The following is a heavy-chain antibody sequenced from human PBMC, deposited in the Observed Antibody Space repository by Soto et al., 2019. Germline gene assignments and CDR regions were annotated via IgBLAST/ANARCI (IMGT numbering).Heavy chain of an antibody. D-gene: IGHD3-10*01. Sequence: QVQLVQSGAEVKKPGASVKVSCKASGYTFTGYYMHWVRQAPGQGLEWMGWINPNSGGTNYAQKFQGRVTMTRDTSISTAYMELSRLRSDDTAVYYCARSYYYGSGSSGEGDYWGQGTLVTVSS. J-gene: IGHJ4*02. CDR1: GYTFTGYY. CDR3: ARSYYYGSGSSGEGDY. CDR2: INPNSGGT. V-gene: IGHV1-2*02.